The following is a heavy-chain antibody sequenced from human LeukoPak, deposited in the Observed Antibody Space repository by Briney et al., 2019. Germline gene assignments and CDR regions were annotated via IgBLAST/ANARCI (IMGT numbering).Heavy chain of an antibody. CDR1: GVIFCGYG. V-gene: IGHV3-49*03. Sequence: SGGSLRLSCTASGVIFCGYGRSWFRQAPGKGLEWVGVIRSRAYGGTTEYAASGKGRCTISREDSKNIAYLQMNSLNTEETAVYYCSRSRRVFDYWGQGTLVTVSS. CDR3: SRSRRVFDY. CDR2: IRSRAYGGTT. D-gene: IGHD6-13*01. J-gene: IGHJ4*02.